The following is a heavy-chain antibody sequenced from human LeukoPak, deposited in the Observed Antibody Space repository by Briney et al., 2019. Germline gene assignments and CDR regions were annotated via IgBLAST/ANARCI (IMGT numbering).Heavy chain of an antibody. V-gene: IGHV1-3*01. J-gene: IGHJ4*02. Sequence: ASVKVSCKASGYIFTSYAMHWVRQAPGQRLEWMGWINAGNGNTKYSQKFQGRVTITRDTSATTVYMELSSLRSEDTAVYYCARRRQGPIDYWGQGTLVTVSS. CDR2: INAGNGNT. CDR3: ARRRQGPIDY. CDR1: GYIFTSYA. D-gene: IGHD6-25*01.